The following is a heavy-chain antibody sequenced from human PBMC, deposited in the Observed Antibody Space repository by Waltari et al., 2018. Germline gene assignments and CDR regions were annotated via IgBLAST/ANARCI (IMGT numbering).Heavy chain of an antibody. CDR2: ISSSGSTI. D-gene: IGHD2-15*01. CDR3: ARGGRWSGFDY. Sequence: EVQLVESGGGLVQPGRSLRLSCAASGFTFDDYAMHWVRQAPGKGLEWVSYISSSGSTIYYADSVKGRFTISRDNAKNSLYLQMNSLRAEDTAVYYCARGGRWSGFDYCGQGTLVTVSS. J-gene: IGHJ4*02. V-gene: IGHV3-48*03. CDR1: GFTFDDYA.